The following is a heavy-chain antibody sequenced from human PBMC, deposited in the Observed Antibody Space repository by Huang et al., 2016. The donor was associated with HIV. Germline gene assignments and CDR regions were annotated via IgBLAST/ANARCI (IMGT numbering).Heavy chain of an antibody. CDR2: MRSDGTIH. CDR3: AKDPHDNGDYSLYQYYYYLDV. V-gene: IGHV3-30*02. D-gene: IGHD4-17*01. J-gene: IGHJ6*03. Sequence: QVQLVESGGGVVQPGGSLRLSCSASGLTFSRYGMHWVRQDPGKGLGGVAFMRSDGTIHFYADSLKGRIIISRDNARNKLFLQVNSLRSEDAGVYYCAKDPHDNGDYSLYQYYYYLDVWGKGTTVTVSS. CDR1: GLTFSRYG.